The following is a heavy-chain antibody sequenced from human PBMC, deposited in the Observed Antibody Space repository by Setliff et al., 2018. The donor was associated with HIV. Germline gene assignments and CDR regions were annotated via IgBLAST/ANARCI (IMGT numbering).Heavy chain of an antibody. CDR1: GGSISGADYY. Sequence: SETLSLTCTVSGGSISGADYYWTWIRQPAGKGLEWIGRVYSSGGTNYNSSLESRATISIDTSKNQFSLMLSSVTAADTAVYYCARVPLHGSSVDYWGQGTLVTVSS. D-gene: IGHD3-22*01. CDR3: ARVPLHGSSVDY. J-gene: IGHJ4*02. CDR2: VYSSGGT. V-gene: IGHV4-61*02.